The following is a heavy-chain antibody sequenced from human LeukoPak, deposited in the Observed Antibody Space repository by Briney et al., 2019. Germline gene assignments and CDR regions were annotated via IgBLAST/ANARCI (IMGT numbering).Heavy chain of an antibody. CDR2: ISWNSGSI. V-gene: IGHV3-9*01. CDR3: AKDITRYSYGLGY. D-gene: IGHD5-18*01. Sequence: GGSLRLSCAASGLTFDDYAMHWVRQAPGKGLKWVSGISWNSGSIGYADSVKGRFTISRDNAKNSLYLQMNSLRAEDTALYYCAKDITRYSYGLGYWGQGTLVTVSS. J-gene: IGHJ4*02. CDR1: GLTFDDYA.